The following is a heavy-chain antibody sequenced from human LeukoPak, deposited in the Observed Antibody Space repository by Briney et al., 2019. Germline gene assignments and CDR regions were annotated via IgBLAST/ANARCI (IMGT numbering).Heavy chain of an antibody. CDR3: ANRRLGRGAFDI. V-gene: IGHV3-23*01. J-gene: IGHJ3*02. D-gene: IGHD7-27*01. Sequence: GGSLRLSCAASGFTFISYAMSWVRQAPGKGLEWVSSISATGASTYYVDSVKGRFTISRDNSKNTLYLLLKSLRVDDTAVYYCANRRLGRGAFDIWGQGTMVTVSS. CDR1: GFTFISYA. CDR2: ISATGAST.